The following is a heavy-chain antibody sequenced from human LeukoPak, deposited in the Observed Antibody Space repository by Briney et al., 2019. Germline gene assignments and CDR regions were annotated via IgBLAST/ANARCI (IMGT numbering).Heavy chain of an antibody. CDR2: IYPGDSDT. CDR1: GYSFTSYW. V-gene: IGHV5-51*01. Sequence: GESLKISCKGSGYSFTSYWIGWVRQMPGKGLEWMGIIYPGDSDTRYSPSFQVQVTISADKSNSTAYLQWSSLKASDTAMYYCARVRTRKYSSGWYPYYFDYWGQGTLVTVSS. D-gene: IGHD6-19*01. J-gene: IGHJ4*02. CDR3: ARVRTRKYSSGWYPYYFDY.